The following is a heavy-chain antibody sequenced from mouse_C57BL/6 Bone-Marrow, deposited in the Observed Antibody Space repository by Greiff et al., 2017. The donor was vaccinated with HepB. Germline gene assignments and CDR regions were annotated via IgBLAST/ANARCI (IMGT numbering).Heavy chain of an antibody. Sequence: QVQLQQPGAELVKPGASVKMSCKASGYTFTSYWITWVKQRPGQGLEWIGDIYPGSGSTNYNEKFKSKATLTVDTSSSTAYMQLRSLTSEDSAVYYCARGGVFITTVERYYFDYWGQGTTLTVSS. CDR3: ARGGVFITTVERYYFDY. D-gene: IGHD1-1*01. CDR2: IYPGSGST. J-gene: IGHJ2*01. CDR1: GYTFTSYW. V-gene: IGHV1-55*01.